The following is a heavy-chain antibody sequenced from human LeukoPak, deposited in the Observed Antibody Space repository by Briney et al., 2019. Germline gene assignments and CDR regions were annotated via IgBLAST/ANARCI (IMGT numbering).Heavy chain of an antibody. Sequence: ASVKVSCKASGYIFTSYSMHWVRRAPGQGLEWMGIINPSGGTTNYAQKFQGRVTMTRDTSTSTVYMDLSSLRSEDTAVYYCAREWQQLVNWFDPWGQGTLVTVSS. CDR2: INPSGGTT. V-gene: IGHV1-46*01. CDR1: GYIFTSYS. J-gene: IGHJ5*02. D-gene: IGHD6-13*01. CDR3: AREWQQLVNWFDP.